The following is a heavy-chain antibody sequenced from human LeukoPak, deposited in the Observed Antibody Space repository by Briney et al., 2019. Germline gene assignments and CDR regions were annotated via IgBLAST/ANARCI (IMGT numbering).Heavy chain of an antibody. CDR2: IYYSGST. J-gene: IGHJ5*02. V-gene: IGHV4-59*01. D-gene: IGHD2-15*01. CDR1: GGSISSYY. CDR3: ARACRGGSCYSMWFDP. Sequence: SETLSLTCTVSGGSISSYYWSWIRQPPGKGLEWIGYIYYSGSTNYNPSLKSRVTISVDTSKNQFSLKLSSVTAADTAVYYCARACRGGSCYSMWFDPWGQGTLVTVSS.